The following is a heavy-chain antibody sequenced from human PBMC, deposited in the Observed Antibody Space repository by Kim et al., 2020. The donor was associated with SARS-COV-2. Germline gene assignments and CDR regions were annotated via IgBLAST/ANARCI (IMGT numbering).Heavy chain of an antibody. Sequence: SETLSLTCAVSGGSISSSNWWCWVRQPPGKGLEWIGEIYHSGSTNYNPSLKSRVTISVDKSKNQFSLKLSSVTAAATAVYYCAGDLQDGSGIGNWFDPWGQGTPVTVSS. CDR1: GGSISSSNW. CDR3: AGDLQDGSGIGNWFDP. V-gene: IGHV4-4*02. CDR2: IYHSGST. D-gene: IGHD3-10*01. J-gene: IGHJ5*02.